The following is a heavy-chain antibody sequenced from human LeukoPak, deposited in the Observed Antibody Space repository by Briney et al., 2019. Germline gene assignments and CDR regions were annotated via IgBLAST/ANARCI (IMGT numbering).Heavy chain of an antibody. Sequence: PGGSLRLSCAASGFRFDDYALHWVRQAPGKGLERVAVISPDGSNKYYADSVNGRFTISRDNSKNTLYLQMNTLTVEDTAIYHCSNEGGVYLPFADWGQGTRVTVSS. CDR1: GFRFDDYA. D-gene: IGHD2-8*01. CDR3: SNEGGVYLPFAD. V-gene: IGHV3-30*18. J-gene: IGHJ4*02. CDR2: ISPDGSNK.